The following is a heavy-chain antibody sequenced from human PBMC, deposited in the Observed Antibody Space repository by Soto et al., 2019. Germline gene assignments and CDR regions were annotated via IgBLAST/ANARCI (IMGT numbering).Heavy chain of an antibody. J-gene: IGHJ4*02. Sequence: PGGSLRLSCAASGFTFSAYGMHWVRQAPGKGLEWLASISSGSSYIYYADSLKGRFTISRANAKKSLYLQVNSLRAEDTAVYYCARASNNWPHPLDYWGQGTLVT. CDR1: GFTFSAYG. CDR2: ISSGSSYI. CDR3: ARASNNWPHPLDY. D-gene: IGHD1-1*01. V-gene: IGHV3-21*01.